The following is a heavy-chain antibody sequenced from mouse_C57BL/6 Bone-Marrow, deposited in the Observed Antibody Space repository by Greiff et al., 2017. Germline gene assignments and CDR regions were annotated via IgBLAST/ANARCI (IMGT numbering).Heavy chain of an antibody. Sequence: QVQLQQSGAELARPGASVKLSCKASGYTFTSYGICWVKQRTGQGLEWIGELYPRSGHTYYNEKLTGKATLTADKSSSTAYLALRSLTSADSAVYFFARPIVAGYWYFDVWGTGTTVTVSS. D-gene: IGHD1-1*01. CDR2: LYPRSGHT. J-gene: IGHJ1*03. V-gene: IGHV1-81*01. CDR3: ARPIVAGYWYFDV. CDR1: GYTFTSYG.